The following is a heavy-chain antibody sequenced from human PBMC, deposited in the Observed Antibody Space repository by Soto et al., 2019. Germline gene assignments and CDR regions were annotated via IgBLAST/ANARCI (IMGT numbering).Heavy chain of an antibody. CDR2: SSSSGSTI. J-gene: IGHJ4*02. CDR3: ARGGPSVTTPFES. D-gene: IGHD4-17*01. CDR1: GFAFSDPY. V-gene: IGHV3-11*01. Sequence: QVQLVESGGGLVQPGGSLRRSCAASGFAFSDPYMSWIRQAPGKWLEWISYSSSSGSTIDYADSVTGRFTISRKNAKKSLYLQMDSLTADDTAVYYGARGGPSVTTPFESWGQGTQVTVPS.